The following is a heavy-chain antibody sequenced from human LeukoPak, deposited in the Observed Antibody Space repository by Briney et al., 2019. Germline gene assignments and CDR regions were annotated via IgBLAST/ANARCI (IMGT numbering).Heavy chain of an antibody. CDR3: ARTSTDCLDC. D-gene: IGHD2-21*02. Sequence: QSGGSLRLPCAASGFTFSSYAMHWVRQAPGKGLEYISYINTGDTSIYYAGSVKGRFTISRDNAKNSLYLQMNNVRAEDTAVYYCARTSTDCLDCWGQGTLVTVSS. V-gene: IGHV3-48*01. CDR1: GFTFSSYA. J-gene: IGHJ4*02. CDR2: INTGDTSI.